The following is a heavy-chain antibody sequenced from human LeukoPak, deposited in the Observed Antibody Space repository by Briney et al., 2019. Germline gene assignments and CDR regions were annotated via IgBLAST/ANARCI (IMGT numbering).Heavy chain of an antibody. Sequence: GGSLRLSCAAFGFTFSSFGMHWVRQAPGKGLEWVAVISFDGNNQYYADSVKGRFTISRDNSKNMLYLQMNSLRAEDTAVYYCANERGIAFPYWGQGTLVTVSS. V-gene: IGHV3-30*18. CDR1: GFTFSSFG. J-gene: IGHJ4*02. CDR2: ISFDGNNQ. CDR3: ANERGIAFPY. D-gene: IGHD6-13*01.